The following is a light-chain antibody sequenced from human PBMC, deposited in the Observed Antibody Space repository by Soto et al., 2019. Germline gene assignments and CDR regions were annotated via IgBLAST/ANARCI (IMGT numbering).Light chain of an antibody. V-gene: IGKV3-11*01. CDR2: DAS. Sequence: IVLTQSPTTLSLWPGETAVLSCRASQSISSSLSWYQQRPGQAPRLLIYDASNRAPGIPARFSGSGSGTVFTLTISSLEPEDFALYYCHQRSSWITFGQGTRLEIE. CDR3: HQRSSWIT. CDR1: QSISSS. J-gene: IGKJ5*01.